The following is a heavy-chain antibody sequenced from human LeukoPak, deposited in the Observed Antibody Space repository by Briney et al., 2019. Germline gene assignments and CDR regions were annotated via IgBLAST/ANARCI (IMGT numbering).Heavy chain of an antibody. CDR2: IYWNEDK. J-gene: IGHJ5*02. CDR3: AHRVVGVPVLPFDP. CDR1: GFSLSTSGVG. D-gene: IGHD2-2*01. Sequence: ASGPTLVKPTQTLTLTCTFSGFSLSTSGVGVGWIRQPPRKALEWLAVIYWNEDKRYNPSLKSRLTITKDTSKNQVVLTMTNMDPVDTATYYCAHRVVGVPVLPFDPWGQGTLVTVSS. V-gene: IGHV2-5*01.